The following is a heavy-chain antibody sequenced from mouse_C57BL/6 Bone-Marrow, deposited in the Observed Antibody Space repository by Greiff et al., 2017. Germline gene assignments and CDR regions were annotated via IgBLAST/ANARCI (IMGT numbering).Heavy chain of an antibody. J-gene: IGHJ4*01. Sequence: QVQLKESGPGILQSSQTLSLTCSFSGFSLSTSGMGVSWIRQPSGKGLEWLAHIYWVDDKRYNPSLKSLLTISKDTSRNQVFLKITSVDTADTATYYCARRRGYGGSCAMDYWGQGTSVTVSS. CDR1: GFSLSTSGMG. V-gene: IGHV8-12*01. CDR2: IYWVDDK. CDR3: ARRRGYGGSCAMDY. D-gene: IGHD1-1*01.